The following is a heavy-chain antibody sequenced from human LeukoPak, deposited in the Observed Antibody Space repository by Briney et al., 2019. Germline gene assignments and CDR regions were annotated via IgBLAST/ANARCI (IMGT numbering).Heavy chain of an antibody. J-gene: IGHJ4*02. V-gene: IGHV1-18*01. D-gene: IGHD6-19*01. CDR2: ISAYNGNT. CDR1: GYTFTSYG. Sequence: ASVKVSCKASGYTFTSYGISRVRQAPGQGLEWMGWISAYNGNTNYAQTLQGRVTMTTDTSTSTAYMELRSLRSDDTAVYYCARHSSGWTFFDYWGQGTLVTVSS. CDR3: ARHSSGWTFFDY.